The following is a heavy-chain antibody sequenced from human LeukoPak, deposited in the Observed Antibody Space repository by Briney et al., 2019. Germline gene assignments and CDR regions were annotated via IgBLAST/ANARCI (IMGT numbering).Heavy chain of an antibody. D-gene: IGHD1-14*01. CDR1: GGSFSGHY. Sequence: SETLSLTCGVSGGSFSGHYWTWLRQTPGEGLEWVGEINHGGGTNYNPSLKSRVSISTDTSTNQISLNMTSVTAADTGISYCARGRNWQTFYHYYMDVWGKGATVTVS. CDR3: ARGRNWQTFYHYYMDV. V-gene: IGHV4-34*01. J-gene: IGHJ6*03. CDR2: INHGGGT.